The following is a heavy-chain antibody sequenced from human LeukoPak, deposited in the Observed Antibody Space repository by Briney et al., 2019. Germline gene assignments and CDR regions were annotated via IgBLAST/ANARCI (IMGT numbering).Heavy chain of an antibody. Sequence: PSETLSLTCTVSGGSISSGGYYWSWIRQHPGKGLEWIGYIYYSGSTYYNSSLKSRVTISVDTSKNQFSLKLSSVTAADTAVYYWARGRTYGDYLTYWDQGTLVTVSS. CDR2: IYYSGST. CDR3: ARGRTYGDYLTY. V-gene: IGHV4-31*03. J-gene: IGHJ4*02. CDR1: GGSISSGGYY. D-gene: IGHD4-17*01.